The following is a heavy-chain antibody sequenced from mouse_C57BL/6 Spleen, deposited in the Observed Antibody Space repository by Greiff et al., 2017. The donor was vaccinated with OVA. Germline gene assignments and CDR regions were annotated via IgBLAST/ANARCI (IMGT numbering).Heavy chain of an antibody. D-gene: IGHD2-5*01. CDR1: GYTFTSYW. J-gene: IGHJ3*01. V-gene: IGHV1-55*01. CDR3: ARGGLLYYSNSWFAY. Sequence: VQLQQPGAELVKPGASVKMSCKASGYTFTSYWITWVKQRPGQGLEWIGDIYPGSGSTNYNEKFKSKATLTVDTSSSTAYMQLSSLTSEDSAVYYCARGGLLYYSNSWFAYWGQGTLVTVSA. CDR2: IYPGSGST.